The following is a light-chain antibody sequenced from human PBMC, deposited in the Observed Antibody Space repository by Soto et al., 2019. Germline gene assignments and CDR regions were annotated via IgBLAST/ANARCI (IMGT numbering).Light chain of an antibody. CDR2: KAS. V-gene: IGKV1-5*03. CDR1: QTIDTW. Sequence: DIQMTQSPSTLSTSVGDRVTITCRASQTIDTWLAWYQQKPGKAPKLLIYKASSLESGVPSRFSGSGSGTXXXXXXXXLQPXDFXXXXXXXYASYSLTFGGGTKVEIK. J-gene: IGKJ4*01. CDR3: XXYASYSLT.